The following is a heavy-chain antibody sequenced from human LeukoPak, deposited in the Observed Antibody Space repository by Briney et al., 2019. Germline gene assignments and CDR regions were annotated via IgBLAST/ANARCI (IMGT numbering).Heavy chain of an antibody. D-gene: IGHD1-1*01. CDR3: AKGNWAKATGIYYFDY. J-gene: IGHJ4*02. CDR1: GFTVSSNE. CDR2: ISGGST. V-gene: IGHV3-38-3*01. Sequence: AGGSLRLSCAASGFTVSSNEMSWVRQAPGKGLEWVSSISGGSTYYADSRKGRFTISRDNSKNTLHLQMNSLRAEDTAVYYCAKGNWAKATGIYYFDYWGQGTLVTVSS.